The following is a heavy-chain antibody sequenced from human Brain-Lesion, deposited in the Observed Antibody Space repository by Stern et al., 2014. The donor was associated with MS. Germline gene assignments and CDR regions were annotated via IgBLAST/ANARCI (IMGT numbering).Heavy chain of an antibody. J-gene: IGHJ4*02. V-gene: IGHV3-23*04. D-gene: IGHD2-15*01. CDR3: VRDNRVVTY. CDR1: GFTFDNYG. Sequence: VQLVESGGGLKQPGESLRLSCVGSGFTFDNYGMGWVRLAPGKGLEWVAGIFLNGGYTFYVDSVKGRFTISRDNSAKTVYLQMSSLRAEDTALYYCVRDNRVVTYWGQGALVTVSS. CDR2: IFLNGGYT.